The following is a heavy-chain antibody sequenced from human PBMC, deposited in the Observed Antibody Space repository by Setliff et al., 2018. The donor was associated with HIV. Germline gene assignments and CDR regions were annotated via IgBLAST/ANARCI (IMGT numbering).Heavy chain of an antibody. CDR2: IYYSGST. CDR3: ARHYPRSDDAFDI. CDR1: GGSISSSSYY. V-gene: IGHV4-39*01. J-gene: IGHJ3*02. D-gene: IGHD6-19*01. Sequence: SETLSLTCTVSGGSISSSSYYWGWIRQPPGKGLEWIGSIYYSGSTYYNPSLKSRVTISVDTSKNQFSLKLSSVTAADTAVYYCARHYPRSDDAFDIWGQGTRVTVSS.